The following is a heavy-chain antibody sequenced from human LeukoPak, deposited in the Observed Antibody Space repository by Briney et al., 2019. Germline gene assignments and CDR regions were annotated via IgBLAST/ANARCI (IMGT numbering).Heavy chain of an antibody. Sequence: SETLSLTCTVSGGSISNYYWSWIRQPPGKGLEWIGYIYYSGSTNYNPSLKSRVTISVDTSKNQFSLKLSSVTAADTAVYYCARAPPFYDYVWGSYRPLYMDVWGKGTTVTVSS. V-gene: IGHV4-59*01. CDR3: ARAPPFYDYVWGSYRPLYMDV. J-gene: IGHJ6*03. CDR1: GGSISNYY. CDR2: IYYSGST. D-gene: IGHD3-16*02.